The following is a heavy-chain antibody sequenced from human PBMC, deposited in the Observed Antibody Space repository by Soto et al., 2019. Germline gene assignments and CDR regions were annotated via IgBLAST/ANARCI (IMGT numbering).Heavy chain of an antibody. J-gene: IGHJ4*02. CDR3: ARSVAVPGAHIDY. CDR2: VYYTGST. D-gene: IGHD6-19*01. Sequence: SETLSLTCSVSGGSISGSYWSWIRQSPGKGLEWLGYVYYTGSTNYSPSLRSRVSISVDTSKNEFSLRLSSVTAADTAVYFCARSVAVPGAHIDYWGQGTQVTVS. V-gene: IGHV4-59*01. CDR1: GGSISGSY.